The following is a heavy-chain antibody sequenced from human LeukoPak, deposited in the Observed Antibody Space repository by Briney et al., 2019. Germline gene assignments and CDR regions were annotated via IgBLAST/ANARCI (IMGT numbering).Heavy chain of an antibody. Sequence: SETLSLTCTVSDASISGYYWSWIRQPPGKGLEWIGSIHFSGSTNCNPSLRSRVTISVDTSKNQFSLKLSSVTAADTAVYYCARSLERRDTIFGINDYWGQGTLVTVSS. CDR1: DASISGYY. V-gene: IGHV4-4*08. D-gene: IGHD3-3*01. J-gene: IGHJ4*02. CDR3: ARSLERRDTIFGINDY. CDR2: IHFSGST.